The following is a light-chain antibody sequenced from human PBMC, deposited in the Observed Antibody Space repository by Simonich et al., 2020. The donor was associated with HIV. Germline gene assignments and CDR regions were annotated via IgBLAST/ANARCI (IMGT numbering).Light chain of an antibody. CDR3: SSYTSSSWV. CDR2: DVS. CDR1: SSDVGAYNH. J-gene: IGLJ3*02. V-gene: IGLV2-14*01. Sequence: QSALTQPASVSWSPGQSITITSTGSSSDVGAYNHVSWYQQYQGKAPQLMIYDVSNRPSGVSNRFSGSKSGNTASLTISGLQAEDEADYYCSSYTSSSWVFGGGTKLTVL.